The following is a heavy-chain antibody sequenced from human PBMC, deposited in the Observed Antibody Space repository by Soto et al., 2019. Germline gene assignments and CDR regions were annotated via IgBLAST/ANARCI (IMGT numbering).Heavy chain of an antibody. Sequence: GGSLRLSCVASGFTSSTYSMGWFRQAPGKGLEWVASIKQDGAEKHYVDSVKGRFTVSGDSAKNSVYLQMNNLRAEDTAVYHCTKEGFWGQGTLVTVSS. J-gene: IGHJ1*01. CDR1: GFTSSTYS. CDR2: IKQDGAEK. CDR3: TKEGF. V-gene: IGHV3-7*01.